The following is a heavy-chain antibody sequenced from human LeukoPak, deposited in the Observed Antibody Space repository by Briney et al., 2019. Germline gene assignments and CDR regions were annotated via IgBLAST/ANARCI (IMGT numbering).Heavy chain of an antibody. D-gene: IGHD6-19*01. J-gene: IGHJ4*02. CDR3: ARARGWFDY. CDR1: GFTFSSYA. Sequence: PGGSLRLSCAASGFTFSSYAMHWVCQAPGKGLEWVAVISYDGSNKYYADSVKGRFTISRDNSKNTLYLQMNSLRAEDTAVYYCARARGWFDYWGQGTLVTVSS. CDR2: ISYDGSNK. V-gene: IGHV3-30-3*01.